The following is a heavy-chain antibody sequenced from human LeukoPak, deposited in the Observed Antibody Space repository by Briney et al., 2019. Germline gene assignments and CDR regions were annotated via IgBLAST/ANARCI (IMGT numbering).Heavy chain of an antibody. J-gene: IGHJ4*02. D-gene: IGHD3-22*01. V-gene: IGHV5-51*01. CDR2: IYPGDSDT. Sequence: GESLKISWKGSGYRFTTYWIGWVRQMPGKGLEWMGMIYPGDSDTGYSPSFQGQVTISADKSISTAYLQWSSLKASDTAMYYCARVTDYYDSSGYDRYFDYWGQGTLVTVSS. CDR1: GYRFTTYW. CDR3: ARVTDYYDSSGYDRYFDY.